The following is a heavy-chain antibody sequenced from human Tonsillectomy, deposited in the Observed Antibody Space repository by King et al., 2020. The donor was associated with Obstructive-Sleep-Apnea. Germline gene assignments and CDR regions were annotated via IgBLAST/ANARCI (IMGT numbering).Heavy chain of an antibody. J-gene: IGHJ4*02. Sequence: QVQLQESGPGLVKPSETLSLTCTVSGGSISSYYWSWIRQPPGKGLEWIGYIYYSGSTNYNPSLKSRVTISVDPSKNQFSLKLTSVTAADTAVYYCARGINSWYLVDYWGQGTLVTVSS. CDR3: ARGINSWYLVDY. D-gene: IGHD6-13*01. CDR2: IYYSGST. V-gene: IGHV4-59*01. CDR1: GGSISSYY.